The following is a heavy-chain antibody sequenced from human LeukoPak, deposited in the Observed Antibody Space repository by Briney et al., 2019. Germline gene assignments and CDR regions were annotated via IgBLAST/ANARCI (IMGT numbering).Heavy chain of an antibody. CDR1: GDSISSSNSY. CDR2: IYYSGNT. CDR3: ARDIAPAYIAAAVGFDP. D-gene: IGHD6-13*01. J-gene: IGHJ5*02. V-gene: IGHV4-39*07. Sequence: SETLSLTCTVSGDSISSSNSYWGWIRQPPGKGLEWIGSIYYSGNTYCNASLKSRVTISVDTSKNQFSLKLSSVTAADTAVYYCARDIAPAYIAAAVGFDPWGQGTLVTVSS.